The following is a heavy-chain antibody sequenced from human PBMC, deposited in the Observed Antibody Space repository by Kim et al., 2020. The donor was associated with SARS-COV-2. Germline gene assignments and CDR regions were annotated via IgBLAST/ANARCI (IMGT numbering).Heavy chain of an antibody. CDR2: INHSGST. CDR3: ARGGVGATSY. V-gene: IGHV4-34*01. Sequence: SETLSLTCAVYGGSFSGYYWSWIRQPPGKGLEWIGEINHSGSTNYNPSLKSRVTISVDTSKNQFSLKLSSVTAADTAVYYCARGGVGATSYWGQGTLVTVSS. J-gene: IGHJ4*02. CDR1: GGSFSGYY. D-gene: IGHD1-26*01.